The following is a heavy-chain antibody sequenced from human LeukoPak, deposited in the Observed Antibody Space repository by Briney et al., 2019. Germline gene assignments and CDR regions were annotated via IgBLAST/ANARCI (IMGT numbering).Heavy chain of an antibody. J-gene: IGHJ4*02. CDR1: EFTFSSYW. CDR2: IKQDGGEK. V-gene: IGHV3-7*05. CDR3: ARDQRYCSSSSCPWEPFDY. Sequence: PGGSLRLSCAASEFTFSSYWMSWVRQAPGKGLEWVANIKQDGGEKYYVDSVKGRFTISRDNAKNSLYLQMNSLRAEDTAVYYCARDQRYCSSSSCPWEPFDYWGQGTLVTVSS. D-gene: IGHD2-2*01.